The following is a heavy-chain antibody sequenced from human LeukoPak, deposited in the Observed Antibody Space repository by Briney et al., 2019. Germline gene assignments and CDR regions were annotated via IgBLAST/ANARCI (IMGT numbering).Heavy chain of an antibody. CDR1: GFTFSSYD. J-gene: IGHJ3*02. D-gene: IGHD3-22*01. CDR2: ISGSGDST. CDR3: ARAQDYDSSGYVDGFDI. Sequence: PGGSLRLSCAASGFTFSSYDMSWVRQAPGKGLEWVSAISGSGDSTYYLDSVKGRFTISRDNSKNTLYLQMNSLRAEDTAVYYCARAQDYDSSGYVDGFDIWGQGTMVTVSS. V-gene: IGHV3-23*01.